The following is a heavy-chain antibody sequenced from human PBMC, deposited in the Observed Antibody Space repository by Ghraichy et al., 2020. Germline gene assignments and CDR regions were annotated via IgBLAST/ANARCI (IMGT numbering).Heavy chain of an antibody. CDR3: ARLVVLPATMLPEGFDV. CDR1: GASVTTTHYY. V-gene: IGHV4-39*01. CDR2: IRHSGRT. D-gene: IGHD2-15*01. Sequence: SQTLSLTCTVSGASVTTTHYYWAWLRQPPGKRLEWIGSIRHSGRTIYSSALESRVTLFIDTSKNQISLELKSMTAADAALYYCARLVVLPATMLPEGFDVWGQGTNVAVSS. J-gene: IGHJ3*01.